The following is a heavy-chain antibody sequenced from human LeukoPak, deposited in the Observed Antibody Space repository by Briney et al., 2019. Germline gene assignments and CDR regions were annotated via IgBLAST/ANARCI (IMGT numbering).Heavy chain of an antibody. Sequence: ASVKVSCKASGFTFSIYYMHWVRQAPGQGLEWMGIINPSGGSTTYAQRFQGRVTMTRDTSTSTVYMELSSLRSEDTAVYYCARDSRADYYDSSGYYSFDYRGQGTLVTVSS. CDR3: ARDSRADYYDSSGYYSFDY. D-gene: IGHD3-22*01. CDR1: GFTFSIYY. J-gene: IGHJ4*02. V-gene: IGHV1-46*01. CDR2: INPSGGST.